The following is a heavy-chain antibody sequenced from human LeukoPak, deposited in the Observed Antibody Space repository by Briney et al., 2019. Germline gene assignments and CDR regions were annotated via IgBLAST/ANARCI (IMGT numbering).Heavy chain of an antibody. CDR3: AMSPDPFGAAAGTNWFDP. CDR1: GGTFSSYA. J-gene: IGHJ5*02. CDR2: IIPIFGTA. V-gene: IGHV1-69*13. Sequence: ASVKVSCKASGGTFSSYAISWVRQAPGQGLEWMGGIIPIFGTANYARKFQGRVTITADESTSTAYMELSSLRSEDTAVYYCAMSPDPFGAAAGTNWFDPWGQGTLVTVSS. D-gene: IGHD6-13*01.